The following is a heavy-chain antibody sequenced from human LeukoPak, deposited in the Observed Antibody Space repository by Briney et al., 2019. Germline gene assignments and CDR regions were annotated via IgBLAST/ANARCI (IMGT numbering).Heavy chain of an antibody. CDR2: VDPEDGET. Sequence: ASVKVSCKVSGYTFTDYYMHWVQQAPGTGLEWMGLVDPEDGETIYSEKFQGRVTITADTSTDTAYMQLSSLRSEDTAVYYCATAGGGYCSGGSCYRYYMDVWGKGTTVTVSS. CDR1: GYTFTDYY. D-gene: IGHD2-15*01. J-gene: IGHJ6*03. V-gene: IGHV1-69-2*01. CDR3: ATAGGGYCSGGSCYRYYMDV.